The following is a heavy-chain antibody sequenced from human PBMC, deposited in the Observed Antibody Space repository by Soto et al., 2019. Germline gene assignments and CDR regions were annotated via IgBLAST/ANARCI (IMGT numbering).Heavy chain of an antibody. D-gene: IGHD3-16*01. CDR1: GLTFSNAW. Sequence: EVQLVESGGDLVKPGGSLRLSCAASGLTFSNAWMTWVRQAPGKGLEWVGRIKSNTDGGALDYAAPLKGRFTISRVHPRSSLYLRLDRLRPKDPAVYDRATRPAPYYADWSLDYWGQGTLVTVSS. CDR3: ATRPAPYYADWSLDY. J-gene: IGHJ4*02. CDR2: IKSNTDGGAL. V-gene: IGHV3-15*01.